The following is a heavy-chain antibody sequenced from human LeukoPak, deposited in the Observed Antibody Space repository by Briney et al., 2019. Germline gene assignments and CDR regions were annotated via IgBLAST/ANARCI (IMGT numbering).Heavy chain of an antibody. CDR2: INPNSGGT. V-gene: IGHV1-2*02. D-gene: IGHD2-21*02. J-gene: IGHJ4*02. CDR1: GYTFTGYY. CDR3: ARVPYCGGDCSSEFFDY. Sequence: ASVKVSCKASGYTFTGYYMHWVRQAPGQGLEWMGWINPNSGGTNYAQKFQGRVTMTRDTSINTVYMELSGLTSDDTAVYYCARVPYCGGDCSSEFFDYWGQGTLVTVSS.